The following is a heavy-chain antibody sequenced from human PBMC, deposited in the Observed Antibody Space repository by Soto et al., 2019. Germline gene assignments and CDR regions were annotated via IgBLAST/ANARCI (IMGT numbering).Heavy chain of an antibody. J-gene: IGHJ4*02. V-gene: IGHV4-34*01. CDR3: ERLLGKAQDGPSDY. Sequence: SETLSLTCAVYGESFSGYYWSCIRQPPGKGLEWIGEINHSGSTNYNPSLKSRVTISVDTSKNQFSLKLSSVTAADTAVYYCERLLGKAQDGPSDYWGQGTLVTVSS. CDR2: INHSGST. D-gene: IGHD3-10*01. CDR1: GESFSGYY.